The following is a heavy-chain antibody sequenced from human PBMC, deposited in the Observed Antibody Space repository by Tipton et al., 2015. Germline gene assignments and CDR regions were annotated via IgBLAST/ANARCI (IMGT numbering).Heavy chain of an antibody. CDR2: ISGSGGHT. CDR1: GFRFDNIA. CDR3: TRARGYSYGYSDY. Sequence: SLRLSCVGSGFRFDNIAMNWVRQAPGKGLEWVSGISGSGGHTYYSDSAKGRFTISRDNAKNSLYLQMKSLRDEDTAVYYCTRARGYSYGYSDYWGQGTLITVSS. D-gene: IGHD5-18*01. J-gene: IGHJ4*02. V-gene: IGHV3-23*01.